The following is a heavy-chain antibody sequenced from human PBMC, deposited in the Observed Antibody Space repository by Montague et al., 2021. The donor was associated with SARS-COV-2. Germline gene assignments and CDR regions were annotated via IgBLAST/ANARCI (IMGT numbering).Heavy chain of an antibody. J-gene: IGHJ4*02. CDR2: TYYRSKWYN. D-gene: IGHD2-2*01. V-gene: IGHV6-1*01. CDR3: ARIPVGSKYYFDF. Sequence: CAISGDSVSSNIATWNWIRQSPSRGLEWLGRTYYRSKWYNDYAESVKSRITIDPDTSKHQFSLHLSSVTPKDTAVYYCARIPVGSKYYFDFWGQGTLVTVSS. CDR1: GDSVSSNIAT.